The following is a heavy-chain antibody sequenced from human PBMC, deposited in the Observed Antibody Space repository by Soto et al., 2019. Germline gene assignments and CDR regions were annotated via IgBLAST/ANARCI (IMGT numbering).Heavy chain of an antibody. D-gene: IGHD3-9*01. CDR1: GGSISSYY. J-gene: IGHJ5*02. CDR3: ARGPALYYDILTGPRGGDWFDH. CDR2: IYYSGST. Sequence: SETLSLTCTVSGGSISSYYWSWIRQPPGKGLEWIGYIYYSGSTNYNPSLKSRVTISVDTSKNQFSLKLSSVTAADTAVYYCARGPALYYDILTGPRGGDWFDHWGQGTLVTVS. V-gene: IGHV4-59*01.